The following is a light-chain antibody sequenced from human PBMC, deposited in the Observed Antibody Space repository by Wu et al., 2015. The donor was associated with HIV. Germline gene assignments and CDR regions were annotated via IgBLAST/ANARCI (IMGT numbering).Light chain of an antibody. CDR1: QSIVGW. CDR3: QHLNSYPPWT. V-gene: IGKV1-5*01. J-gene: IGKJ1*01. CDR2: TGS. Sequence: DIQMTQSPSTLSASVGDRVTITCRASQSIVGWLAWYQQKPGKAPKLLTYTGSTLQSGVPSRFSASGSGTDFTLTITNLQPEDFAVYYCQHLNSYPPWTFGQGTKVEIK.